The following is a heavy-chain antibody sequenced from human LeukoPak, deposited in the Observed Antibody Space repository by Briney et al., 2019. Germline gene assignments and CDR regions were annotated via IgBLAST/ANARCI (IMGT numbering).Heavy chain of an antibody. Sequence: ASVKVSCKASGYTFTSYYMHWVRQAPGQGLEWMGIINPSGGSTSYAQKFQGRVTMTRDMSTSTVYMELSSPRSEDTAVYYCASDYYYYGMDVWGLGTTVTVSS. CDR2: INPSGGST. CDR3: ASDYYYYGMDV. J-gene: IGHJ6*02. CDR1: GYTFTSYY. V-gene: IGHV1-46*01.